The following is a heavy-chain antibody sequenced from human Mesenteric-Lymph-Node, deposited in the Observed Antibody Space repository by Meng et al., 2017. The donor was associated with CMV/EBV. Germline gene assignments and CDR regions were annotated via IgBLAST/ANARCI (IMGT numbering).Heavy chain of an antibody. CDR2: IYYSGST. CDR1: GGSISSYY. CDR3: ARLIHGHYYYGMDV. Sequence: GSLRLSCTVSGGSISSYYWSWIRQPPGKGLEWIGYIYYSGSTNYNPSLKSRVTISVDTSKNQFSLKLSSVTAADTAVYYCARLIHGHYYYGMDVWGQGTTVTVSS. D-gene: IGHD5-18*01. J-gene: IGHJ6*02. V-gene: IGHV4-59*12.